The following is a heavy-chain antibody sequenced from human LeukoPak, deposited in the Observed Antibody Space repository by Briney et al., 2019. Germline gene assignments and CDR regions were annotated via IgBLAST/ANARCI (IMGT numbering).Heavy chain of an antibody. Sequence: GGSLRLSCAASGFTFSNYVLHWVRQAPGKGLEWVALIRYDGIDKYYADSVKGRFTVSRDNSKNTLYLQMNSLGTEDTAAYYCAKPPNSGATTYFDYWGQGTLVIVSS. D-gene: IGHD6-19*01. V-gene: IGHV3-30*02. CDR2: IRYDGIDK. J-gene: IGHJ4*02. CDR3: AKPPNSGATTYFDY. CDR1: GFTFSNYV.